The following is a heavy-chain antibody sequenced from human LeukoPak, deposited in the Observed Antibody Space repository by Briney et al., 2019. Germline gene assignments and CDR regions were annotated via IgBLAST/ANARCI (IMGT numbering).Heavy chain of an antibody. CDR1: GFTFSSYS. D-gene: IGHD3-10*01. V-gene: IGHV3-48*04. Sequence: GGSLRLSCAASGFTFSSYSMNWVRQAPGKGLEWVSYISSSGSTIYYADSVKGRFTISRDNAKNSLYLQMNSLRAEDTAVYYCAKEAMVRGVILVWGQGTLVTVSS. J-gene: IGHJ4*02. CDR3: AKEAMVRGVILV. CDR2: ISSSGSTI.